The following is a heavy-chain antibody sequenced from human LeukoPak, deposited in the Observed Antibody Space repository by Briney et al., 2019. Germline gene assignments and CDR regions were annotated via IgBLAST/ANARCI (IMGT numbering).Heavy chain of an antibody. Sequence: SETLSLTCAVYGASLHGHYWSWIRQSPGKGLEWIGYIYYSGSTKYNPSLKSRVTISLDTSKNQFSLQLTSVTAADTAVYYYARGMASMVRGVIILWFDPWGQGTLITVSS. V-gene: IGHV4-59*11. D-gene: IGHD3-10*01. J-gene: IGHJ5*02. CDR2: IYYSGST. CDR3: ARGMASMVRGVIILWFDP. CDR1: GASLHGHY.